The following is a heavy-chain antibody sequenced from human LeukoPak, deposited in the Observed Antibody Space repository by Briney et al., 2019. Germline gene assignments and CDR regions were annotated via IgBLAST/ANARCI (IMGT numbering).Heavy chain of an antibody. V-gene: IGHV3-20*04. Sequence: GGSLRLSCAASGFTFDDYGMSWVRQAPGKGLEWVSGINWNGGSTGYADSVKGRFTISRDNAKNSLYLQMNSLRAEDTALYYCARDFTLYYDILTGYPHDAFDIWGQGTMVTVSS. CDR1: GFTFDDYG. J-gene: IGHJ3*02. CDR3: ARDFTLYYDILTGYPHDAFDI. D-gene: IGHD3-9*01. CDR2: INWNGGST.